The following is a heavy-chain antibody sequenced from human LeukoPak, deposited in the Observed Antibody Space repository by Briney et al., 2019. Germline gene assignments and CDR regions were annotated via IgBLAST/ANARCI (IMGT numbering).Heavy chain of an antibody. CDR3: ARVYSSSWLTFDY. D-gene: IGHD6-13*01. V-gene: IGHV4-34*01. Sequence: SETLSLTCAVYGGSFSGYYWSWIRQPPGKGLEWIGEINHSGSTNYNPSLKSGVTISVDTSKNQFSLKLSSVPAADTAVYYCARVYSSSWLTFDYWGQGTLVTVST. J-gene: IGHJ4*02. CDR1: GGSFSGYY. CDR2: INHSGST.